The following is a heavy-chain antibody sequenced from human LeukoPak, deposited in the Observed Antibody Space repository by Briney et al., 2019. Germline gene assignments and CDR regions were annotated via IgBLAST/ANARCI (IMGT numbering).Heavy chain of an antibody. CDR3: ARGGLERHLALDS. CDR2: IATSGT. D-gene: IGHD1-1*01. V-gene: IGHV3-23*05. J-gene: IGHJ4*02. Sequence: GGSLRLSCGASGFSFSSHAMSWFRKPPGTGLEWLSSIATSGTYYTSSVKGRFTISRDDSKNMLFLQMNSLTADDTAVYFCARGGLERHLALDSWGQGTLVTVSS. CDR1: GFSFSSHA.